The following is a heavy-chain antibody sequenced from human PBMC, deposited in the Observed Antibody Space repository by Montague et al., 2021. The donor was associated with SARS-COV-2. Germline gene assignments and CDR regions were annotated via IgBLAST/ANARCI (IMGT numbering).Heavy chain of an antibody. CDR3: ARGDFGVVIIPYYYYMDV. D-gene: IGHD3-3*01. V-gene: IGHV4-39*01. CDR2: IHYSGST. Sequence: SETLSLTCTVSGASISSSNYYWGWIRQPPGKGLEWIATIHYSGSTYYKPSLESRLTISMDTSKNQFSLRLSSVTAADTAVYYCARGDFGVVIIPYYYYMDVWGKGTTVTVSS. CDR1: GASISSSNYY. J-gene: IGHJ6*03.